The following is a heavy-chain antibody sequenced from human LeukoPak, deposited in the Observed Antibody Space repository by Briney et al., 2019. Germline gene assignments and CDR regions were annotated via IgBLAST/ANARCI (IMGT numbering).Heavy chain of an antibody. CDR2: ISSGSSGI. V-gene: IGHV3-48*02. CDR1: GFTFSSYS. CDR3: ARVVAGIDWFDP. D-gene: IGHD6-19*01. J-gene: IGHJ5*02. Sequence: TGGSLRLSCAASGFTFSSYSMNWVRQAQGKGLEWVSYISSGSSGIYYADSVKGRFTISRDNAKNSLFLQLNSLRDEDTAVYYCARVVAGIDWFDPWGQGTLVTVSS.